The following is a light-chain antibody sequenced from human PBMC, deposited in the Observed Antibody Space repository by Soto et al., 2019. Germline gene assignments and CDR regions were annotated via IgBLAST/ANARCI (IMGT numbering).Light chain of an antibody. J-gene: IGLJ1*01. CDR3: SSYTSSVAWV. CDR2: EVS. CDR1: SSDVGGHSR. V-gene: IGLV2-14*01. Sequence: QSVLTQPASVSGSPGQSITISCTGTSSDVGGHSRVSWFQQYPGKAPKLLIFEVSKRPSGVSNRFSGSKSGNTASLTISGLQAEDEADYYCSSYTSSVAWVFGTGTKLT.